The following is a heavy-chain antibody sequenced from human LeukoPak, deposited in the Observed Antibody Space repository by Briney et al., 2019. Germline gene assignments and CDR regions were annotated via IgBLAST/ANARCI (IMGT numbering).Heavy chain of an antibody. Sequence: SVNVSCKASGGTVSGYPVSWVRQAPGQGLEWVGGIDTTSGSANYAQTFQGRVTITTDESTVTVYLDLTSLRSEDTAVYYCTRGIAAGYFDFWGQGTLVTVS. CDR2: IDTTSGSA. CDR1: GGTVSGYP. J-gene: IGHJ4*02. V-gene: IGHV1-69*05. CDR3: TRGIAAGYFDF. D-gene: IGHD6-13*01.